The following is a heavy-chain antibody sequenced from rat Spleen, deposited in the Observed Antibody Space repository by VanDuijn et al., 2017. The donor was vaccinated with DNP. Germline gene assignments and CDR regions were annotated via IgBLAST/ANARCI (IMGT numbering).Heavy chain of an antibody. CDR2: ITSTGGST. J-gene: IGHJ1*01. Sequence: EVQLVESGGGLVQPGRSLKLSCAASGFTFSYYGMAWVRQAPKQGLEWVASITSTGGSTSYRDSVKGRFTISRDNAKSILYLQMDSLRSEDTATYYCATQGADWYFDFWGPGTMVTVSS. CDR1: GFTFSYYG. CDR3: ATQGADWYFDF. V-gene: IGHV5-7*01.